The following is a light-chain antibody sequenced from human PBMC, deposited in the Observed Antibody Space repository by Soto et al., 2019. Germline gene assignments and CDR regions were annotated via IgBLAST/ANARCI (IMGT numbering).Light chain of an antibody. J-gene: IGLJ1*01. CDR2: GNS. CDR1: SSNIGAGYD. Sequence: QSVLTQPPSVSGAPGQRVPISCTGSSSNIGAGYDVHWYQQLPGTAPKLLIYGNSNRPSGVPDRFSGSKSGTSASLAITGLQAEDEADYYCQSYDSSLSARYVFGTGTKVTVL. V-gene: IGLV1-40*01. CDR3: QSYDSSLSARYV.